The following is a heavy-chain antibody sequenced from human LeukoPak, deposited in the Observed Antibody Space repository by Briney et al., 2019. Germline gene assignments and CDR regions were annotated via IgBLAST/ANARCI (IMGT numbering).Heavy chain of an antibody. J-gene: IGHJ4*02. CDR2: IYTSGST. CDR1: GGSISSGSYY. D-gene: IGHD3-22*01. Sequence: SETLSLTCTVSGGSISSGSYYWSWIRQPAGKGLEWIGRIYTSGSTNYNSSLKSRVTISVDTSKNQFSLKLSSVTAADTAVYYCARMYDYDSSGYYYFDYWGQGTLVTVSS. CDR3: ARMYDYDSSGYYYFDY. V-gene: IGHV4-61*02.